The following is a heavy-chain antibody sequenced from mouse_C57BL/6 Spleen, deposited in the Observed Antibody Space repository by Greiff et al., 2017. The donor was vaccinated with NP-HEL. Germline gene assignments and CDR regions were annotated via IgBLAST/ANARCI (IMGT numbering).Heavy chain of an antibody. Sequence: EVMLVESGGGLVQPGGSLSLSCAASGFTFTDYYMSWVRQPPGKALEWLGFISNKANDYTSAYSASVKGRFTISRDNSQGILYLQMNALRAEYSATYYCAKSSTVGPFSYWGQGTTLTVSS. CDR2: ISNKANDYTS. D-gene: IGHD1-1*01. CDR3: AKSSTVGPFSY. J-gene: IGHJ2*01. CDR1: GFTFTDYY. V-gene: IGHV7-3*01.